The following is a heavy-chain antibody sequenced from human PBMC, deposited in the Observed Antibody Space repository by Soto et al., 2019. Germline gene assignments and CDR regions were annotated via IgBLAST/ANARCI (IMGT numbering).Heavy chain of an antibody. CDR2: TYYRSKWYN. V-gene: IGHV6-1*01. Sequence: SQTLSLTCAISGDSVSSNSAAWNWIRQSPSRGLEWLGRTYYRSKWYNDYAVSVKSRITINPDTSKNQFSLQLNSVTPEDTAVYYCARVSPGELLRKRYNWFDTWGQGTLVTVSS. D-gene: IGHD1-26*01. CDR1: GDSVSSNSAA. CDR3: ARVSPGELLRKRYNWFDT. J-gene: IGHJ5*01.